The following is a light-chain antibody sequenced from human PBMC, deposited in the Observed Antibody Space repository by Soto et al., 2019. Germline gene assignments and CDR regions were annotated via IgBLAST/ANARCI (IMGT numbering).Light chain of an antibody. CDR3: QSYDNSLSGWL. CDR1: SSDIGAGYD. Sequence: QSVLTQPPSVSRAPGQRVTISCTGSSSDIGAGYDVHWYQQLPGTAPKLLISGDTNRPSGVPDRFSGSKSGTSASLAITGLQAEDEADYYCQSYDNSLSGWLFGGGTKLTVL. J-gene: IGLJ2*01. CDR2: GDT. V-gene: IGLV1-40*01.